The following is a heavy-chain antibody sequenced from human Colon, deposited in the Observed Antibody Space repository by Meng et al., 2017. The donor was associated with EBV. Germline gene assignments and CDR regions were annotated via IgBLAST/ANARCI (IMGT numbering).Heavy chain of an antibody. D-gene: IGHD3-10*01. CDR3: ARRRYYYGSGSYHSYYFDY. CDR1: GGSFSISMYY. Sequence: LQQQESAPGLCRPSGICPLTCTVSGGSFSISMYYWGWIRQPPGKGLEWIGSIYYNGSTYYNPSLKSRVTISVDTSKNQFSLKLNSVTAADTAVYYCARRRYYYGSGSYHSYYFDYWGQGALVTVSS. V-gene: IGHV4-39*01. CDR2: IYYNGST. J-gene: IGHJ4*02.